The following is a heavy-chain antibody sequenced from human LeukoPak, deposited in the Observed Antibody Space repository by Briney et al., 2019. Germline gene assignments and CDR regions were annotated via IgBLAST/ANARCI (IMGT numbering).Heavy chain of an antibody. V-gene: IGHV3-21*01. CDR2: ISSSSSYI. D-gene: IGHD2-15*01. Sequence: GGSLRLSCAASGFTFTSYSMTWVRQAPGKGLEWVSSISSSSSYIYYADSVKGRFTISRDNSKNTLYLQMNSLRAEDTAVYYCARDSSPRADYSAAFDIWGQGTMVTVSS. CDR3: ARDSSPRADYSAAFDI. J-gene: IGHJ3*02. CDR1: GFTFTSYS.